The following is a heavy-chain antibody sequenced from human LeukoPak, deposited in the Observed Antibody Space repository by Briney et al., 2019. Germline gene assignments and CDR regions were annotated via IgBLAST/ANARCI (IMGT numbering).Heavy chain of an antibody. V-gene: IGHV1-69*04. CDR3: ASGLQRYGSEPSGMDV. D-gene: IGHD3-10*01. CDR2: IIPILGIA. Sequence: SVKVSCKASGGTFSSYAISWVRQAPGQGLEWMGRIIPILGIANYAQKFQGRVTITADKSTSTAYMELSSLRSEDTAVYYCASGLQRYGSEPSGMDVWGQGTTVTVSS. CDR1: GGTFSSYA. J-gene: IGHJ6*02.